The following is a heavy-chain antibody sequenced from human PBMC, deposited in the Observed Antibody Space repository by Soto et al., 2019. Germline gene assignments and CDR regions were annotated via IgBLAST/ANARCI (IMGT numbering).Heavy chain of an antibody. D-gene: IGHD3-16*01. V-gene: IGHV1-69*08. CDR2: IIPILGIA. CDR1: VGTFSSYT. J-gene: IGHJ3*02. Sequence: QVQLVQSGAEVKKPGSSVKVSCKASVGTFSSYTISWVRQAPGQGLEWMGRIIPILGIANYAQKFQGRVTITADKSTSTAYMELSSLRSEDTAVYYCARETGGVTVVTRSRAFDIWGQGTMVTVSS. CDR3: ARETGGVTVVTRSRAFDI.